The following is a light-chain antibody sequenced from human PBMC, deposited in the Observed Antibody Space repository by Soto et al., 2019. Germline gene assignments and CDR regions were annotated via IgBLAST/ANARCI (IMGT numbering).Light chain of an antibody. V-gene: IGLV2-14*01. Sequence: QSVLTQPASVSGSPGQSITISCSGTSSDVGSYDHVAWYQQFPGKTPKLMIYEVSNRPSGVSSRFSGSKSGNTASLTISGPQAEDEADYYCISYTGSSTSYVFGSGTKVT. CDR2: EVS. CDR3: ISYTGSSTSYV. CDR1: SSDVGSYDH. J-gene: IGLJ1*01.